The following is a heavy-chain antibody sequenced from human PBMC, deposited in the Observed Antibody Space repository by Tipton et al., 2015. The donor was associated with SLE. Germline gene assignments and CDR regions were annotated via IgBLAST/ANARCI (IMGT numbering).Heavy chain of an antibody. J-gene: IGHJ6*02. CDR3: ARGRSYYGMDV. CDR2: IYYSGST. Sequence: TLSLTCTVSGGSISSYYWSWIRQPPGKGLEWIGYIYYSGSTSYNPSLKSRLTISVDTSKNQFSLKLSSVTAADTAVYYCARGRSYYGMDVWGQGTTVTVSS. CDR1: GGSISSYY. V-gene: IGHV4-59*12.